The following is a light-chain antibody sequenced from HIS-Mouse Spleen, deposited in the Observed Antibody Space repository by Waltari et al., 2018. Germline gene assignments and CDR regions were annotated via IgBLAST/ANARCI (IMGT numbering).Light chain of an antibody. V-gene: IGLV1-44*01. CDR3: AAWDDSLNGWV. J-gene: IGLJ3*02. CDR2: SNN. Sequence: QSVLTQPPSASGPPGPRVPIPCSGSSSHLACNTLTWYQQPPGTAPKLLIYSNNQRPSGVPDRFSGSKSGTSASLAISGLQSEDEADYYCAAWDDSLNGWVFGGGTKLTVL. CDR1: SSHLACNT.